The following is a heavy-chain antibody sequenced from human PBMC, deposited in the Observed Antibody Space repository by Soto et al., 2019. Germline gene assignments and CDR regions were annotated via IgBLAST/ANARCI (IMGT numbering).Heavy chain of an antibody. CDR3: ARDKEYCSSTSCLGTYGMDV. CDR2: IYYSGST. V-gene: IGHV4-31*03. J-gene: IGHJ6*02. Sequence: PTETLSITCTVPGGSISRAAYYWTGFRQYQGKGLEWIGYIYYSGSTHYNPSLKSGVTISVDTSKNQFSLKLSSVTAADTAVYYCARDKEYCSSTSCLGTYGMDVWGQGTTVT. CDR1: GGSISRAAYY. D-gene: IGHD2-2*01.